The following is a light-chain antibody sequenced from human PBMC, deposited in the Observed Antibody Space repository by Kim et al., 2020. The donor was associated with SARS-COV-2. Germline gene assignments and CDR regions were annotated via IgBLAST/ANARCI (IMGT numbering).Light chain of an antibody. V-gene: IGKV1-39*01. CDR3: HQSYPAPT. Sequence: DIQMTQSPSSLSASVGDRVPITCRASQSIITYLVWYHQKPGKAPNLLIYGASRVQSGVPSGFSVSGYGTEFTLTITSLPPDYFATYYCHQSYPAPTFGGWTKVDIK. J-gene: IGKJ4*01. CDR1: QSIITY. CDR2: GAS.